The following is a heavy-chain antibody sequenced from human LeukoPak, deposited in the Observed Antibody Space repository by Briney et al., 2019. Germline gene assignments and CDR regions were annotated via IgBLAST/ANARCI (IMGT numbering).Heavy chain of an antibody. Sequence: PGGSLRLSCAASGFTFSNSGMSWVRQAPGKGLEWVSAITGGGDNTYYADSVKGRFTISRDNSKDTLYLQMSSLRAEDTAVYYCAKMGGYFDYWGQGTLVTVSS. D-gene: IGHD3-16*01. CDR2: ITGGGDNT. CDR1: GFTFSNSG. J-gene: IGHJ4*02. CDR3: AKMGGYFDY. V-gene: IGHV3-23*01.